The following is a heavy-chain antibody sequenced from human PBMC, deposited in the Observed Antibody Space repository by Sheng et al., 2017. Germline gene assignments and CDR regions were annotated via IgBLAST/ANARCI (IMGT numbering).Heavy chain of an antibody. V-gene: IGHV3-30*02. CDR2: IRFDGTTQ. Sequence: QVQLVESGGGVVQPGGSLRLSCAASGFTFSTYGVHWVRQAPGKGLEWVAFIRFDGTTQYYTDSVKGRFTISRDNSKNMLYLQMNSLRDEDTAVYYCAKFRCAINCDGGSQPPHWGQGALVTVSS. D-gene: IGHD2-21*01. J-gene: IGHJ4*02. CDR1: GFTFSTYG. CDR3: AKFRCAINCDGGSQPPH.